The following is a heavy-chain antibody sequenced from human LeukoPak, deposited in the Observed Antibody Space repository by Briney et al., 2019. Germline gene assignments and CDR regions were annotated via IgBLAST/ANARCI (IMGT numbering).Heavy chain of an antibody. CDR3: ARALGFDY. D-gene: IGHD7-27*01. Sequence: GGSLRLSCAASGFTFDTYAMHWVRQAPGKGLEWVAVISYDGVIKYYTDSVKGRFTVSRDNSRNTLYLHINSLKVEDTAVYYCARALGFDYWGQGTLVTVSS. CDR1: GFTFDTYA. J-gene: IGHJ4*02. V-gene: IGHV3-30-3*01. CDR2: ISYDGVIK.